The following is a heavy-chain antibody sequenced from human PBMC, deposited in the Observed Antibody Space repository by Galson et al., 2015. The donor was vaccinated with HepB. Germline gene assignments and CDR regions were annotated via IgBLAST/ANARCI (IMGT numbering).Heavy chain of an antibody. CDR2: IYSGGNT. D-gene: IGHD1-14*01. CDR1: GLTASSNY. J-gene: IGHJ4*02. Sequence: LRLSCAASGLTASSNYMSWVRQAPGEGLEWVSVIYSGGNTNYAGSVKGRFTISRDDPRNTLYLQMNNLRAEDTAVYYCARGSFRKYYFDYWGQGILVTASS. V-gene: IGHV3-66*02. CDR3: ARGSFRKYYFDY.